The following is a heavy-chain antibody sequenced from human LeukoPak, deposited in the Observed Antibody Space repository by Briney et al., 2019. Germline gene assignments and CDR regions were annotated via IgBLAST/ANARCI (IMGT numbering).Heavy chain of an antibody. CDR1: GGSISSYY. J-gene: IGHJ4*02. CDR2: IYYSGST. V-gene: IGHV4-59*01. D-gene: IGHD3-9*01. Sequence: PSETLSLTCTVSGGSISSYYWSWIRQPPGKGLEWIGYIYYSGSTNYNPSLKSRVTISVDTSKNQFSLKLSSVTAADTAVYYCAGGDCDILTEYWGQGTLVTVSS. CDR3: AGGDCDILTEY.